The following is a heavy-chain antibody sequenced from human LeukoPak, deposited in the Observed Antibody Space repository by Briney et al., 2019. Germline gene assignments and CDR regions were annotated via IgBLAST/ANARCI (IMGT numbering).Heavy chain of an antibody. Sequence: PGGSLRLSCAASGFTVSSNYMSWVRQAPGKGLEWVSYISSSSRRIFYAGSVEGRFTISRDNAKNSLYLQMNNLRAEDTAIYYCTSNLPGYSSSWPDYWGQGTLVTVSS. J-gene: IGHJ4*02. D-gene: IGHD2-2*01. CDR3: TSNLPGYSSSWPDY. CDR2: ISSSSRRI. V-gene: IGHV3-48*01. CDR1: GFTVSSNY.